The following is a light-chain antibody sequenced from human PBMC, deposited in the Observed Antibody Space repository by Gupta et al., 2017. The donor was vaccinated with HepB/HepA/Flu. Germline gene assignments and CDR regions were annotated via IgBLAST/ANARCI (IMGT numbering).Light chain of an antibody. Sequence: SALTQPAAVSGSPAQPITISCTGTSSDGGGYDSGSWYQQHPGKAPKLLIYEVSNRPSGVSNRVSGSKSGNTASLTISGVQAEDEADYYCRSFTSSNSLVIFGGGTRLTVL. V-gene: IGLV2-14*01. CDR3: RSFTSSNSLVI. J-gene: IGLJ2*01. CDR1: SSDGGGYDS. CDR2: EVS.